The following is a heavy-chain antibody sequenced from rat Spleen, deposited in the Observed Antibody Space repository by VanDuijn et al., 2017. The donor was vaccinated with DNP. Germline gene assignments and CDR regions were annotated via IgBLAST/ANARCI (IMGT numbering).Heavy chain of an antibody. V-gene: IGHV2-6*01. CDR2: MSSGGNT. CDR1: GFSLTSYT. J-gene: IGHJ2*01. CDR3: ARGRYFDY. Sequence: QVQLKESGPGLVQPSQTLSLTCTVSGFSLTSYTVTWVRQPPGKGLEWIAAMSSGGNTYYNSALKSRLSISRDTSKSQVFLKMNSLQTEDTDMYFCARGRYFDYWGQGVMVTVSS.